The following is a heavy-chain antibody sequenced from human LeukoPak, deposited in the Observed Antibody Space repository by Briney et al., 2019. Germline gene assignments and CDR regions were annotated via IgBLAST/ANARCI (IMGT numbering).Heavy chain of an antibody. CDR2: ITRGDGRT. J-gene: IGHJ4*02. Sequence: PGGSLRLSCEASAFGINTRAMSWVRQAPGKGVEWVSAITRGDGRTYYADSVRGRFTISRDNSRNTVYMQMHSLRPEDTAVYYCAKDHDSSGWPTFDCWGQGTLVTVSS. CDR3: AKDHDSSGWPTFDC. D-gene: IGHD6-19*01. CDR1: AFGINTRA. V-gene: IGHV3-23*01.